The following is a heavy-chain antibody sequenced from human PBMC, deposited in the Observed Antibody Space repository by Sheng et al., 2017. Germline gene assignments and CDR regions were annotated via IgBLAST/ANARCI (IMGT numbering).Heavy chain of an antibody. CDR1: GGSISSGSYY. J-gene: IGHJ6*01. V-gene: IGHV4-61*02. CDR3: ARQSLVFRLDV. D-gene: IGHD6-13*01. CDR2: IHTSGST. Sequence: QVQLQESGPGLVKSSQTLSLTCTVSGGSISSGSYYWTWIRQPAGKALELIGRIHTSGSTTYNPSVNSRVTISLDTSNNQFSLWLSSVTAADTAIYYCARQSLVFRLDVWGPGTDGHRLL.